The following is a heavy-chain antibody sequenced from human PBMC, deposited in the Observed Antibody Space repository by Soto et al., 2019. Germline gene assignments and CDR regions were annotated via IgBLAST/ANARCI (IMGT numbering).Heavy chain of an antibody. Sequence: ASETLSLTCTVSGGSISSGGYYWSWIRQHPGKGLEWIGYIYYSGSTYYNPSLKSRVTISVDTSKNQFSLKLSSVTAADTAVYYCARETSCSSTSCYSAGDYFDYWGQGTLVTVSS. CDR1: GGSISSGGYY. D-gene: IGHD2-2*01. V-gene: IGHV4-31*03. J-gene: IGHJ4*02. CDR2: IYYSGST. CDR3: ARETSCSSTSCYSAGDYFDY.